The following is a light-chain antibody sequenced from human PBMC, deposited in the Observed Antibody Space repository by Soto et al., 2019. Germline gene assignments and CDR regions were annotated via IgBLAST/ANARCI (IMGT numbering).Light chain of an antibody. CDR3: KSYAGNNILI. CDR1: SSDVGAYNY. Sequence: QSVLTQPPSASGSPEQSVTISCTGASSDVGAYNYVSWYQHHPGKAPKLIIYEVNKRPSGVPDRFSGSKSGFTASLTVSGLQAEDDADYYCKSYAGNNILIFGGGTKLTVL. CDR2: EVN. J-gene: IGLJ2*01. V-gene: IGLV2-8*01.